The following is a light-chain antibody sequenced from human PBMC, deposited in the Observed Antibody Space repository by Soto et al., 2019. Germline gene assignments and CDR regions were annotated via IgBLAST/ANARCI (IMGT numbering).Light chain of an antibody. V-gene: IGKV3-11*01. CDR3: KYRSNCPSLT. CDR1: QSVSTY. CDR2: DTS. J-gene: IGKJ4*01. Sequence: DIVLTQSPVSLSFSPGERATLSCRASQSVSTYLAWYQQKPGQAPRLLIYDTSKRATGIPARFSGSGSGTAFTLTISSLEPEDFAVYYCKYRSNCPSLTIGGGTKVEIX.